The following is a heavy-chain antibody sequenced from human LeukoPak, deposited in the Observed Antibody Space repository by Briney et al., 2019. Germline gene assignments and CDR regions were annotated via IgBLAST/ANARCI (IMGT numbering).Heavy chain of an antibody. J-gene: IGHJ3*02. Sequence: GESLKISGKGSGYSFTTYWIGWVRQMPGKGLEWRGVIYPGDSDTRYSPSFQGQVTISADKSISTAYLQWSSLKASDTAMYYCARRPGGSGSYYDAFDIWGQGTMVTVSS. CDR1: GYSFTTYW. D-gene: IGHD3-10*01. V-gene: IGHV5-51*01. CDR3: ARRPGGSGSYYDAFDI. CDR2: IYPGDSDT.